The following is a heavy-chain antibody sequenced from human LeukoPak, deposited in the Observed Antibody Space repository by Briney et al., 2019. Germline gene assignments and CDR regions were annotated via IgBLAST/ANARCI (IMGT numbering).Heavy chain of an antibody. D-gene: IGHD6-13*01. J-gene: IGHJ3*02. CDR3: ARSLSYSSSWSGAFDI. V-gene: IGHV4-59*01. CDR1: GGSISSYY. CDR2: IYYSGST. Sequence: SETLSLTCTVSGGSISSYYWSWIRQPPGKGLEWIGYIYYSGSTNYNPSLKSRVTISVDTSKNQFSLKLSSVTAADTAVYYCARSLSYSSSWSGAFDIWGQGTMVTVSS.